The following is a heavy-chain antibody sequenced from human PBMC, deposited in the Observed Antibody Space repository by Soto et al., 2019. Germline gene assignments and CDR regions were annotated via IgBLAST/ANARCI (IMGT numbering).Heavy chain of an antibody. J-gene: IGHJ4*02. CDR2: ISAYNGNT. CDR1: GYTFTSYG. V-gene: IGHV1-18*04. CDR3: ARDVITGSYLVYFDY. D-gene: IGHD1-20*01. Sequence: ASVKVSCKASGYTFTSYGISWVRQAPGQGLEWMGWISAYNGNTNYAQKLQGRVTMTTDTSTSTAYMELRSLRSEDTAVYYCARDVITGSYLVYFDYWGQGTLVTVSS.